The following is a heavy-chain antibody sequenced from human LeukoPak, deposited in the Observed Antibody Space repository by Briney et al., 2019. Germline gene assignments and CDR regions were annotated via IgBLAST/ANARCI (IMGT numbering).Heavy chain of an antibody. CDR2: ISYDGSNK. V-gene: IGHV3-30-3*01. CDR1: GFTFSSYA. D-gene: IGHD1-26*01. CDR3: ARGTSGAYYQFDY. Sequence: GRSLRLSCAASGFTFSSYAMHWVRQAPGKGLEWVAVISYDGSNKYYADSVEGRFTISRDSSKNTVYLHMNSLRGEDTAVYYCARGTSGAYYQFDYWGQGALSPSPQ. J-gene: IGHJ4*02.